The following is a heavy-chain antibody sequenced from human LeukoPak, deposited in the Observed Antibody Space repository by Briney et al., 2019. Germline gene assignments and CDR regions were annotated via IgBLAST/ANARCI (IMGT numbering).Heavy chain of an antibody. CDR1: GFTFCSYA. D-gene: IGHD4-17*01. J-gene: IGHJ1*01. Sequence: PGGSLRLSFAASGFTFCSYAMSLVRQGPGEGLGWVSGISGSGGSTYYADSVKGRFTISRDNSKNTLYLQMNSLRAEDTAVYYCAKEVYGDSTGGRFQNWGQGTLVTVSS. CDR2: ISGSGGST. CDR3: AKEVYGDSTGGRFQN. V-gene: IGHV3-23*01.